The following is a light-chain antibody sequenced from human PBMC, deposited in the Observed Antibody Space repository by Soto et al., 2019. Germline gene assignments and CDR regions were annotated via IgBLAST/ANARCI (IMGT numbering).Light chain of an antibody. J-gene: IGLJ3*02. CDR3: SSYAGSNNWV. V-gene: IGLV2-8*01. CDR2: EVS. Sequence: QSALTQSPSASGSPGQSVTISCTGTSSDVGNYKYVSWYQQHPGKAPKLMIYEVSKRPSGVPDPFSGYKSGNTASLTVSWRQGEDEADYYCSSYAGSNNWVFGRGTKLTVL. CDR1: SSDVGNYKY.